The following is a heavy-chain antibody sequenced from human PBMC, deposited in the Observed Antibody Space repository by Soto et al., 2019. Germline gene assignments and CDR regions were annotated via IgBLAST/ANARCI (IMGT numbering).Heavy chain of an antibody. Sequence: GGSLRLSCAASGFTFSSYWMHWVRQAPGKGLVWVSRINSDGSSTSYADSVKGRFTISRDNAKNTLYLQMNSLRAEDTAVYYCARAHRGYSYGPFLDYWGQGTLVTVSS. CDR1: GFTFSSYW. CDR3: ARAHRGYSYGPFLDY. CDR2: INSDGSST. V-gene: IGHV3-74*01. J-gene: IGHJ4*02. D-gene: IGHD5-18*01.